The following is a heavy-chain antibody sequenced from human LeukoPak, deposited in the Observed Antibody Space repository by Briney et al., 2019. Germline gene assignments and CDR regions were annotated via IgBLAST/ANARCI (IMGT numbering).Heavy chain of an antibody. CDR1: GFTFSSYG. D-gene: IGHD3-10*01. CDR3: AKGHGSGSCYFDY. Sequence: PGGSLRLSCAASGFTFSSYGMHWVRQAPGKGLEWVAFIRYDGSNKYYADSVKGRFTISRDNSKNTLYLQMNSLRAEDTAVYYCAKGHGSGSCYFDYWGQGTLVTVSS. J-gene: IGHJ4*02. V-gene: IGHV3-30*02. CDR2: IRYDGSNK.